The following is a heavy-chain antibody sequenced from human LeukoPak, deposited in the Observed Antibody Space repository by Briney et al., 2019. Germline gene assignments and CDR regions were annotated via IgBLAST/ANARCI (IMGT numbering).Heavy chain of an antibody. Sequence: GGSLRLSCAASGFTFSTYWMTWVRQAPGKGPEWVANIKEDGSATYYVDSVKGRFTISRDNARKSLYLQMNSLRAEDTAVYYCARDSPGYLAYDSWGQGTLVTVSS. CDR3: ARDSPGYLAYDS. J-gene: IGHJ4*02. V-gene: IGHV3-7*04. CDR1: GFTFSTYW. D-gene: IGHD1-1*01. CDR2: IKEDGSAT.